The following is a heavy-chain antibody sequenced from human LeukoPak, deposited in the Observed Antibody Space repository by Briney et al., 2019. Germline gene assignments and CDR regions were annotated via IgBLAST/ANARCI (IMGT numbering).Heavy chain of an antibody. D-gene: IGHD3-22*01. CDR3: ARDPLITYYYDSSGNHADWFDP. CDR2: IYSGGTT. V-gene: IGHV3-66*01. Sequence: GGSLRLSCAASGFTVSSNYMSWVRQAPGKGLEWVSVIYSGGTTYYADSVKGRFTISRDNSKNTLYLQMNSLRVEDTAVYYCARDPLITYYYDSSGNHADWFDPWGQGTLVTVSS. J-gene: IGHJ5*02. CDR1: GFTVSSNY.